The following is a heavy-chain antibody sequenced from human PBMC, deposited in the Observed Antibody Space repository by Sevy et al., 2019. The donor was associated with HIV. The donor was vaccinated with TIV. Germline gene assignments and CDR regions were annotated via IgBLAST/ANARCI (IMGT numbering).Heavy chain of an antibody. CDR1: GDTFTNNY. Sequence: ASVKVSCKASGDTFTNNYIHWVRQAPGQRLEWMGMVAPSAGNTTYAQKFQGRVTMSRDTSTSIHYMDLSSLRSEDTAVYYCVRADPDQHFDSWGQGTLVTVSS. CDR2: VAPSAGNT. V-gene: IGHV1-46*01. J-gene: IGHJ4*02. CDR3: VRADPDQHFDS.